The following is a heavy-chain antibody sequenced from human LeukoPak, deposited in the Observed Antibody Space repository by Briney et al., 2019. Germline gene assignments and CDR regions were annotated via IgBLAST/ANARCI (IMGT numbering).Heavy chain of an antibody. V-gene: IGHV4-34*01. CDR2: INHSGST. J-gene: IGHJ4*02. Sequence: SETLSLTCAAYGGSFSGYYWSWIRQPPGKGLEWIGEINHSGSTNYNPSLKSRVTISVDTSKNQFSLKLSSVTAADTAVYYCARITMVRGVITSFDYWGQGTLVTVSS. D-gene: IGHD3-10*01. CDR3: ARITMVRGVITSFDY. CDR1: GGSFSGYY.